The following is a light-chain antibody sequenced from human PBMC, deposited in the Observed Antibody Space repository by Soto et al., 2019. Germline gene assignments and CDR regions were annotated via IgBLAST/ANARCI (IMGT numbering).Light chain of an antibody. CDR3: QQRSNWPDT. J-gene: IGKJ2*01. CDR2: EAS. V-gene: IGKV3-11*01. Sequence: EIVLTQSPATLSLSPGERATLSCRASQSVRNYLAWYQKRPGQTPRLLIYEASNAATGVPARFSGSGSGTDLTLTSSSLEPEDFAVYYCQQRSNWPDTFGQGTKLEIK. CDR1: QSVRNY.